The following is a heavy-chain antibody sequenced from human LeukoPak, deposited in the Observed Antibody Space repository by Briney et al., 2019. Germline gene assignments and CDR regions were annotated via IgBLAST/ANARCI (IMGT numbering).Heavy chain of an antibody. J-gene: IGHJ6*02. V-gene: IGHV3-23*01. CDR1: GFTFSSYA. CDR3: AKDTPHGRDIVVVPAAIYAPGYYYGMDV. D-gene: IGHD2-2*01. Sequence: GGSLRLSCAASGFTFSSYAMSWVRQAPGKGLEWVSAISGSGGSTYYADPVKGRFTISRDNSKNTLYLQMNSLRAEDTAVYYCAKDTPHGRDIVVVPAAIYAPGYYYGMDVWGQGTTVTVSS. CDR2: ISGSGGST.